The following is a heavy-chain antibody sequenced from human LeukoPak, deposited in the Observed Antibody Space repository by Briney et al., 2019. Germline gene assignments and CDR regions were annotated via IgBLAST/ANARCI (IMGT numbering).Heavy chain of an antibody. Sequence: GGSLRLSCAASGFTFDDYAMFWVRQPPGKGLEWVAGLSWNSGRIGSADSLKGRFSITRDNAKNSLYLQMNSLRAEDTALYYCVKGLCGGGCPFHYWGQGTLVTVSS. CDR2: LSWNSGRI. V-gene: IGHV3-9*01. J-gene: IGHJ4*02. CDR3: VKGLCGGGCPFHY. D-gene: IGHD2-21*02. CDR1: GFTFDDYA.